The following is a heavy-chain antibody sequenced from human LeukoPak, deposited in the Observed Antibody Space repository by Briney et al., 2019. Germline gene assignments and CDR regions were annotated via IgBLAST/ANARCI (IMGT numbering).Heavy chain of an antibody. CDR3: ILATIGRSLDY. CDR2: IFGGGPT. CDR1: GFTFSNAW. D-gene: IGHD5-12*01. Sequence: GGSLRLSCAASGFTFSNAWMSWVRQAPWKGLEWVSVIFGGGPTQYADSVKGRFTISRDNSKNTLYLQMNSLRVEDTAVYYCILATIGRSLDYWGQGTLVTVSP. V-gene: IGHV3-53*01. J-gene: IGHJ4*02.